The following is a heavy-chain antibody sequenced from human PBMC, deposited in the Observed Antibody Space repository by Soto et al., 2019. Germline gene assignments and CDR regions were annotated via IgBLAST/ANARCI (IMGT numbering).Heavy chain of an antibody. V-gene: IGHV3-33*01. Sequence: QVQLVESGGGVVQPGRSLRLSCAASGFSFSSYGMHWVRQAPGKGLEWVAVIWYDGSNKYYADSVKGRFTISRDNPKNTLDLQMNSLRAEDTAVYYCARGGGTYGGNYYCMDVWGQGTTVTVSS. J-gene: IGHJ6*02. CDR1: GFSFSSYG. CDR3: ARGGGTYGGNYYCMDV. CDR2: IWYDGSNK. D-gene: IGHD4-17*01.